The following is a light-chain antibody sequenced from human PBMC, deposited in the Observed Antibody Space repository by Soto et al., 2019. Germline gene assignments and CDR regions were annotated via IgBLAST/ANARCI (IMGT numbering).Light chain of an antibody. CDR1: QSISSY. CDR2: AAS. J-gene: IGKJ1*01. Sequence: DIQMTQSPSSLSASVGDRVTITCRASQSISSYLNWYQQKPGKAPKLLIYAASSLQSGVPSRFSGSGSGTDFTLTISRLQPEDFATYYCQQNYITPRTFGQGTKVEIK. CDR3: QQNYITPRT. V-gene: IGKV1-39*01.